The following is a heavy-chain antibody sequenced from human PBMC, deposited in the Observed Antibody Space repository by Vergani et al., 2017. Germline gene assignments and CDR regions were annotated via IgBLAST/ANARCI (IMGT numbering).Heavy chain of an antibody. CDR3: ARHTTYTDS. J-gene: IGHJ4*02. CDR2: IYPADSDT. D-gene: IGHD1-1*01. V-gene: IGHV5-51*01. Sequence: EVELVQSGPEMRKPGESLKISCKGSAYSFGNYWIGWVRQMPGKGLEWMGIIYPADSDTRYSPSFQGQVTFSADKSISTAFLQWDSLKASDTALYYCARHTTYTDSWGQGTLVTVSS. CDR1: AYSFGNYW.